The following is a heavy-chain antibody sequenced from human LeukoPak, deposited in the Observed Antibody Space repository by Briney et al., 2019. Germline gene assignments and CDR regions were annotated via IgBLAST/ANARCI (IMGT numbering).Heavy chain of an antibody. CDR1: GFTFSSYA. CDR2: ISYDGSNK. Sequence: GGSLRLSCAASGFTFSSYAMHWVRQAPGKGLEWVAVISYDGSNKYYADSVKGRFTISRDNSKNTLYLQMNSLRAEDTAVYYCARGSPSWFGECLDYWGQGTLVTVSS. V-gene: IGHV3-30-3*01. CDR3: ARGSPSWFGECLDY. J-gene: IGHJ4*02. D-gene: IGHD3-10*01.